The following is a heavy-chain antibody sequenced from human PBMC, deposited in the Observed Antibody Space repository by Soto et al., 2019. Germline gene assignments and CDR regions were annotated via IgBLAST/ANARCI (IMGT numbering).Heavy chain of an antibody. D-gene: IGHD3-10*01. V-gene: IGHV3-30*18. Sequence: GGSLRLSCAASGFTFSSYGMHWVRQAPGKGLEWVAVISYDGSNKYYADSVKGRFTISRDNSKNTLYLQMNSLRAEDTAVYYCAKDHPTGSYSQHYFQNWGQGTLVTVSS. CDR1: GFTFSSYG. CDR3: AKDHPTGSYSQHYFQN. J-gene: IGHJ1*01. CDR2: ISYDGSNK.